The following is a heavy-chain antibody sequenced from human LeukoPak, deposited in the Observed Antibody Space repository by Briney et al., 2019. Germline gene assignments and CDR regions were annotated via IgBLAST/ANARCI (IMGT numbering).Heavy chain of an antibody. CDR1: GFTFSSYG. J-gene: IGHJ5*02. V-gene: IGHV3-30*03. Sequence: GRSLRLSCAASGFTFSSYGMHWVRQAPGKGLEWVAVISYDGSNKYYADSVKGRFTISRDNSKNTLYLQMNSLRAEDTAVYYCARHDKEYYYGSGSYKGPNWFDPWGQGTLVTVSS. CDR3: ARHDKEYYYGSGSYKGPNWFDP. CDR2: ISYDGSNK. D-gene: IGHD3-10*01.